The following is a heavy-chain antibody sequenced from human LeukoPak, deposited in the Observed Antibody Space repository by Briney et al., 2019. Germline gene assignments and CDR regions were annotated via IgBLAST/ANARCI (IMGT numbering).Heavy chain of an antibody. CDR1: GFTFSSYA. D-gene: IGHD4-17*01. V-gene: IGHV3-23*01. CDR3: IVFGDSNH. CDR2: ISGSGDST. Sequence: GSLRLSCAVSGFTFSSYAMSWVRQAPGKGLEWVSGISGSGDSTYYADSVKGRFTISRDTSKNTLYLQINSLRVEDTAVYYCIVFGDSNHWGQGTLVTVSS. J-gene: IGHJ5*02.